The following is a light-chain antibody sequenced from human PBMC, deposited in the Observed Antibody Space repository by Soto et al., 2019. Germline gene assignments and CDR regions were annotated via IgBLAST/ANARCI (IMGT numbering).Light chain of an antibody. CDR1: QNINTY. V-gene: IGKV1-39*01. CDR2: DAA. Sequence: DIQMTQSPYSLSAAVGDRVTIAGRASQNINTYLNWYQQKPGKAPKLLIFDAASLQSGVPSRFSGGGYRTDFTITITSLQHEDFATYYCQQTSSAPFTFGPGTKVDIK. CDR3: QQTSSAPFT. J-gene: IGKJ3*01.